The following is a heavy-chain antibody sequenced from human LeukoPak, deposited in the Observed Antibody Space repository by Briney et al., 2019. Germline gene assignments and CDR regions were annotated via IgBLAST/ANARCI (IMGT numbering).Heavy chain of an antibody. V-gene: IGHV5-10-1*01. CDR1: GYSFTSYW. CDR3: ARWARGGSGPY. J-gene: IGHJ4*02. CDR2: IDPSDSYT. Sequence: GESLKISCKGSGYSFTSYWNSWVRQMPGKDLEWMGRIDPSDSYTNYSPSFQGHLPISADKSTSTAYLQWSSLKASDAAMYYCARWARGGSGPYWGQGTLVTVSS. D-gene: IGHD2-15*01.